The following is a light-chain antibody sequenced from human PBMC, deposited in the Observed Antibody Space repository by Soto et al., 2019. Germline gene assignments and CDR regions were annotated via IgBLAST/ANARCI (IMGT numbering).Light chain of an antibody. CDR1: SSDVGGYNF. CDR2: DVS. CDR3: SSYTTSNTLV. Sequence: QSALIQPASVSGSPGQSITISCTGTSSDVGGYNFVSWYQQHPGKAPKLMIYDVSNRPSGVSNRFSGSKSGNTASLTISGLQAEEEADYYCSSYTTSNTLVFGGGTKLTVL. J-gene: IGLJ3*02. V-gene: IGLV2-14*01.